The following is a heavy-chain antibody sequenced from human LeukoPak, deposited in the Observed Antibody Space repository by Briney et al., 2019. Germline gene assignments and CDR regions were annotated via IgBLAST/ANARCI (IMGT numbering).Heavy chain of an antibody. Sequence: GGSLRLSCAASGFTFSGSAMHWVRQASGKGLEWLGRIRSKAGSYTTAYAASVKGRFIVSRDDSKNTAYLQMNSLKTEDTAVYYCRAAADLNDYWGQGTLVTVSS. CDR1: GFTFSGSA. CDR2: IRSKAGSYTT. V-gene: IGHV3-73*01. D-gene: IGHD6-13*01. J-gene: IGHJ4*02. CDR3: RAAADLNDY.